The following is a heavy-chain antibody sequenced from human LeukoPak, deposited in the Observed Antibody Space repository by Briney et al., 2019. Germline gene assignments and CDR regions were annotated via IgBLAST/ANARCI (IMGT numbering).Heavy chain of an antibody. CDR3: ASSYSSSSPPFDY. V-gene: IGHV1-69*05. CDR1: GGTFSSYA. CDR2: IIPIFGTA. J-gene: IGHJ4*02. D-gene: IGHD6-6*01. Sequence: SVKVSCKASGGTFSSYAISWVRQAPGQGLEWMGGIIPIFGTANYAQKFQSRVTITTDESTSTAYVELSSLRSEDTAVYYCASSYSSSSPPFDYWGQGTLVTVSS.